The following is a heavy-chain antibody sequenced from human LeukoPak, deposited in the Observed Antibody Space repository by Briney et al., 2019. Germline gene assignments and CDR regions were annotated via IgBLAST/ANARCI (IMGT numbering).Heavy chain of an antibody. D-gene: IGHD2-15*01. CDR1: GYSFTTHW. CDR3: ARQDISYYFDY. CDR2: IYPGDSDT. V-gene: IGHV5-51*01. J-gene: IGHJ4*02. Sequence: GESLKISCKGSGYSFTTHWIGWVRQMPGKGLEWMGIIYPGDSDTRYSPSFQGQVTISADKSISTAYLQWGSLKASDTAMYYCARQDISYYFDYWGQGTLVTVSS.